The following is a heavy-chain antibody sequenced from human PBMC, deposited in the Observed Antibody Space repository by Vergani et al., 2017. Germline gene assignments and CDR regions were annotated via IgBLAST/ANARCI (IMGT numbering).Heavy chain of an antibody. CDR3: TTDHIAAAGRVGYYMDV. D-gene: IGHD6-13*01. J-gene: IGHJ6*03. CDR1: GFTFSNAW. Sequence: EVQLVESGGGLVKPGGSLRLSCAASGFTFSNAWMSWVRQAPGKGLEWVGRIKSKTDGGTTDYAAPVKGRFTISRDDSKNTLYLQMNSLKTEDTAVYYCTTDHIAAAGRVGYYMDVWGKGTTVTVSS. V-gene: IGHV3-15*01. CDR2: IKSKTDGGTT.